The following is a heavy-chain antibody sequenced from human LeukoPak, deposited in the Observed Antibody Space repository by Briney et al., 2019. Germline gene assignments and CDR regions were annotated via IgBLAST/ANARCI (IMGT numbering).Heavy chain of an antibody. CDR2: VNSDGSSA. V-gene: IGHV3-74*01. Sequence: GGSLRLSCAASGFTFSSYWMHWVRQAPGKGLVWVSRVNSDGSSATYADSVKGRFTISRDNAKNTLYLQMNSLRAEDTAVYYCARGSTQYSSGWYGLDYWGQGTLVTVSS. CDR3: ARGSTQYSSGWYGLDY. D-gene: IGHD6-19*01. CDR1: GFTFSSYW. J-gene: IGHJ4*02.